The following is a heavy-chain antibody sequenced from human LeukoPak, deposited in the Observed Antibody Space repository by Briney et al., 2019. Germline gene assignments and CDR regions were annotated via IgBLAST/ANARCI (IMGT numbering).Heavy chain of an antibody. D-gene: IGHD5-18*01. V-gene: IGHV3-21*01. Sequence: GGSLRLSCAASGFTFSSYSMNWVRQAPGKGLEWVSSISSNSSYIYYAGSVKGRFTISRDNAKNSLYLQMNSLRAEDTAVYYCARDMSGYSYGYVTGAFDIWGQGTMVTVSS. CDR1: GFTFSSYS. CDR3: ARDMSGYSYGYVTGAFDI. J-gene: IGHJ3*02. CDR2: ISSNSSYI.